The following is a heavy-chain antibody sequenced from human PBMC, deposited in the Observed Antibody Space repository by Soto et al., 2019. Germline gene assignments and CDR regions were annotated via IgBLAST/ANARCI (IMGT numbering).Heavy chain of an antibody. J-gene: IGHJ6*03. Sequence: SVKVSCKASGGTFSSYTISWVRQAPGQGLEWMGRIIPILGIANYAQKFQGRVTITADKSISTAYMELSSLRSEDTAVYYCARNLGKPAAIGYYYMDVWGKGTTVTVSS. CDR1: GGTFSSYT. V-gene: IGHV1-69*02. D-gene: IGHD2-2*01. CDR3: ARNLGKPAAIGYYYMDV. CDR2: IIPILGIA.